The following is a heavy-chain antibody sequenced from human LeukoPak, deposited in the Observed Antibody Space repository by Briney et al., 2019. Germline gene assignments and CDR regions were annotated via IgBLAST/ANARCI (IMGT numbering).Heavy chain of an antibody. CDR2: ISAYNGNT. D-gene: IGHD3-10*01. J-gene: IGHJ6*02. CDR3: ARDSPPTMVRRVIKGRYGMDV. Sequence: ASVKVSCKASGYTFTSYGISWVRQAPGQGLEWMGWISAYNGNTNYAQKLQGRVTMTTDTSTSTAYMELRSLRSDDTAVYYCARDSPPTMVRRVIKGRYGMDVWGQGTTVTVSS. V-gene: IGHV1-18*01. CDR1: GYTFTSYG.